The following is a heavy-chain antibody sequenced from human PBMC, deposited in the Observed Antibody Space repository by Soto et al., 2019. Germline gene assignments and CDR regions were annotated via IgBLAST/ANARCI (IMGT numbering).Heavy chain of an antibody. Sequence: EVQLVESGGGLVQPGGSLRLSCAASGFTFSSYEMNWVRQAPGKGLEWVSYISSSGSTIYYADSVKGRFTISRDNAKNSLYLQMNSLRAEDTAVYYCARDHKGGYYYYGMDVWGHGTTVTVSS. CDR3: ARDHKGGYYYYGMDV. CDR1: GFTFSSYE. CDR2: ISSSGSTI. V-gene: IGHV3-48*03. J-gene: IGHJ6*02.